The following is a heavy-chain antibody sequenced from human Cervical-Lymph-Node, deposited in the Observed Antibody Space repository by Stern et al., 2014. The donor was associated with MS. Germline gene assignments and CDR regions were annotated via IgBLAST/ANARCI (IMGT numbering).Heavy chain of an antibody. CDR1: AYTFTSYY. V-gene: IGHV1-46*01. Sequence: DQLVESGAEVKKPGASVKVSCKASAYTFTSYYMQWVRQAHGQGLEWMGIINPSGTSTSYAQKFQGRVTMTRDTSTSTVYMEMSSLRSEDTAMYYCASSSYDSSGYPSDYWGQGTLVTVSS. J-gene: IGHJ4*02. D-gene: IGHD3-22*01. CDR3: ASSSYDSSGYPSDY. CDR2: INPSGTST.